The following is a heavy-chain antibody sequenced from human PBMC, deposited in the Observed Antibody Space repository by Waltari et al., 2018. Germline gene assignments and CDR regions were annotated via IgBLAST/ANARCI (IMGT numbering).Heavy chain of an antibody. Sequence: EVQLVESGGGLVHPGGSLSLSCAASGFALSPSAMSWVRQAPGKGREWVSAFSGGGGNTYYADSVKGRFTVSRDDSKNKLYLEMNSLRAEDTAIYYCANYKWPNYSFDHWGQGTLVTVSS. J-gene: IGHJ4*02. V-gene: IGHV3-23*04. CDR2: FSGGGGNT. D-gene: IGHD1-20*01. CDR3: ANYKWPNYSFDH. CDR1: GFALSPSA.